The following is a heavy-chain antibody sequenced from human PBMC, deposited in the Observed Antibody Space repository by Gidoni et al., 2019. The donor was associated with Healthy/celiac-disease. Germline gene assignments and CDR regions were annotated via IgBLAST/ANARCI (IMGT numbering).Heavy chain of an antibody. CDR1: GFTFGAYA. J-gene: IGHJ4*02. Sequence: EVQLVESGGVLVQPGRSLRLSCTASGFTFGAYAMSWFRQAPGKGLEWVGFIRSKAYGGTTEYAASVKGRFTISRDDSKSIAYLQMNSLKTEDTAVYYCTRDPTYGDYVALGFDYWGQGTLVTVSS. V-gene: IGHV3-49*03. CDR3: TRDPTYGDYVALGFDY. CDR2: IRSKAYGGTT. D-gene: IGHD4-17*01.